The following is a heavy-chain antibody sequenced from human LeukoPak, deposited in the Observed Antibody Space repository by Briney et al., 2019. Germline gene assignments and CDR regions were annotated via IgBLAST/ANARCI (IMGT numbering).Heavy chain of an antibody. CDR2: IYYSGST. D-gene: IGHD3-3*01. CDR1: GGSISSGDYY. J-gene: IGHJ3*02. CDR3: ARVRDAFDI. V-gene: IGHV4-61*08. Sequence: SETLSLTCTVSGGSISSGDYYWSWIRQPQGKGLEWIGYIYYSGSTNYNPSLKSRVTISVDTSKNQFSLKLSSVTAADTAVYYCARVRDAFDIWGQGTMVTVSS.